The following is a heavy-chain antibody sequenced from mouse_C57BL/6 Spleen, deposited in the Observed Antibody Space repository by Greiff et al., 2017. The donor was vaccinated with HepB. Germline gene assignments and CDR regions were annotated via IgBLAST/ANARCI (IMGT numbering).Heavy chain of an antibody. CDR2: IDPETGGT. J-gene: IGHJ3*01. Sequence: VQLQQSGAELVRPGASVTLSCKASGYTFPDYEMHWVKQTPVHGLEWIGAIDPETGGTAYNQKFKGKAILTADKSSSTAYMELRSLTSEDSAVYYCTRGTTAYWGQGTLVTGSA. V-gene: IGHV1-15*01. CDR1: GYTFPDYE. CDR3: TRGTTAY. D-gene: IGHD1-1*01.